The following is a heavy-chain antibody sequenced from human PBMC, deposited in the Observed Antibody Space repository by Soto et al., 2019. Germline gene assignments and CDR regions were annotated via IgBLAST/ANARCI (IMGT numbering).Heavy chain of an antibody. CDR2: IYYSGST. J-gene: IGHJ5*02. D-gene: IGHD4-17*01. V-gene: IGHV4-30-4*01. CDR3: ARGGDDYGDYFTSYWFDP. CDR1: GGSISSGDYY. Sequence: SETLSLTCTVSGGSISSGDYYWSWIRQPPGKGLEWIGYIYYSGSTYYNPSLRSRVTISVDTSKNQFSLKLSSVTAADTAVYYCARGGDDYGDYFTSYWFDPWGQGTLVTVSS.